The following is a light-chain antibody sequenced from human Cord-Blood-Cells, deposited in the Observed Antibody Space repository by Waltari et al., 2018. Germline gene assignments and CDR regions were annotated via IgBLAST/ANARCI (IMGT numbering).Light chain of an antibody. Sequence: DIQMTQSPSSLSASVGDRVTITCRASQGISNYLAWYQQKPGKVPKLLIYAASTLQSGVPSRFSGSRSWTDFTLTISSLQPEDVATYYCQKYNSAPWTFCQGTKVEIK. CDR1: QGISNY. J-gene: IGKJ1*01. V-gene: IGKV1-27*01. CDR3: QKYNSAPWT. CDR2: AAS.